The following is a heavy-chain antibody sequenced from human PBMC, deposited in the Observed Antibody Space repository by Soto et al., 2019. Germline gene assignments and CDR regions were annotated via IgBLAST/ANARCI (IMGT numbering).Heavy chain of an antibody. V-gene: IGHV1-69*06. CDR3: SSTKYDSSAYYYWYRGR. CDR1: AYIYRNYA. CDR2: IIPIFGTA. Sequence: VQVSCRGSAYIYRNYARIWTLNQPCSELEWMGGIIPIFGTANYAQKFQGRVTITADTSANTVYLELSGLRSEDTAVYYCSSTKYDSSAYYYWYRGRWARGTRVTVSA. J-gene: IGHJ2*01. D-gene: IGHD3-22*01.